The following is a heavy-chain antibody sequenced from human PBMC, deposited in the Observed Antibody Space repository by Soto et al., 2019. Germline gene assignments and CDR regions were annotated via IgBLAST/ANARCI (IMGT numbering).Heavy chain of an antibody. CDR3: ARLFLNYDFWSGYYYFDY. Sequence: SETLSLTCTVSGGSISSSSYYWGWIRQPPGKGLEWIGSIYYSGSTYYNPSLKSRVTISVDTSKNQFSLKLSSVTAADTAVYYCARLFLNYDFWSGYYYFDYWGQGTLVTVSS. CDR2: IYYSGST. V-gene: IGHV4-39*01. CDR1: GGSISSSSYY. J-gene: IGHJ4*02. D-gene: IGHD3-3*01.